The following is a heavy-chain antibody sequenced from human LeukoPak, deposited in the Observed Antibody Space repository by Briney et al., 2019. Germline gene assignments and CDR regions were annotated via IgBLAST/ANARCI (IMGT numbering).Heavy chain of an antibody. J-gene: IGHJ3*02. D-gene: IGHD2-2*01. V-gene: IGHV4-4*07. CDR1: GGSISSYY. CDR3: ARAYCSSTICYYDAFDI. CDR2: IYTSGST. Sequence: PSETLSLTCTVSGGSISSYYWSWIRQPAGKGLEWIGRIYTSGSTNYNPSLKSRVTMSVDTSKNQFSLKLSSVTAADTAVYYCARAYCSSTICYYDAFDIWGQGTMVTVSS.